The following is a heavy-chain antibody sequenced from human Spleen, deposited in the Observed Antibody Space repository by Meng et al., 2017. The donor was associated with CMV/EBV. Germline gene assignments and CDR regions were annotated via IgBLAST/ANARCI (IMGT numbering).Heavy chain of an antibody. D-gene: IGHD3-9*01. CDR2: VRFDGSNP. J-gene: IGHJ4*02. V-gene: IGHV3-30*02. CDR1: GFTFNRYG. CDR3: AKVKSVLRYFDWLTGFDY. Sequence: GGSLRLSCVASGFTFNRYGMHWVRQAPGKGLEWVAFVRFDGSNPYYADSVQGRFTISRDNSRNPMYLHMNSLRPEDTAVYYCAKVKSVLRYFDWLTGFDYWGQGTLVTVSS.